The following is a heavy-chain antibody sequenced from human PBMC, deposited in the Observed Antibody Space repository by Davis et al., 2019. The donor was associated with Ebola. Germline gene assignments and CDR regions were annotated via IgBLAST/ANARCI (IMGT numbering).Heavy chain of an antibody. J-gene: IGHJ6*02. CDR1: GYSFTSYW. CDR3: ACQRYYYYGMDV. V-gene: IGHV5-10-1*01. Sequence: GGSLRLSCKGSGYSFTSYWISWVRQMPGKGLEWMGRIDPSDSYTNYSPSFQGHVTISADKSISTAYLQWSSLKASDTAMYYCACQRYYYYGMDVWGQGTTVTVSS. CDR2: IDPSDSYT.